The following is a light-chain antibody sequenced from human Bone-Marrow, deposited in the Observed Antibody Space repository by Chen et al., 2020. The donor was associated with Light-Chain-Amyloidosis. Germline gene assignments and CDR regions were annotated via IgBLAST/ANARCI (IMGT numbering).Light chain of an antibody. CDR1: QSVSSK. V-gene: IGKV3-15*01. CDR3: QQYNNWPPWT. J-gene: IGKJ1*01. Sequence: EIVMTQSPATLSASPGERATLSCRASQSVSSKLAWYQQKPGQAPRLLIYDASTRATGISARFSGSGYGTEFTLTISSLQSEDVAVYYCQQYNNWPPWTFGQGTKVEIK. CDR2: DAS.